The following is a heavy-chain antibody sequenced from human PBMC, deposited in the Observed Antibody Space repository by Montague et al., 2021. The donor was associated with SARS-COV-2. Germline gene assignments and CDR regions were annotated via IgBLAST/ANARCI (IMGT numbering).Heavy chain of an antibody. J-gene: IGHJ4*02. D-gene: IGHD6-6*01. Sequence: SETLSLTCTVCGASVASGNFYWSWIRQPPGKGLEWIGYMYYTGHTNYNPSLESRVTMPVDPSKNQFSLTLTSVTAADTAVYYCARSRANVPSRPGFDYWGQGALVTVSS. CDR1: GASVASGNFY. V-gene: IGHV4-61*01. CDR3: ARSRANVPSRPGFDY. CDR2: MYYTGHT.